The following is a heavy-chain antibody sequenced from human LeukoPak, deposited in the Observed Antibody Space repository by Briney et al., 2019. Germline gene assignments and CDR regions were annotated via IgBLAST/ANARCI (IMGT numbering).Heavy chain of an antibody. CDR2: LYSGGST. V-gene: IGHV3-53*01. Sequence: GGSLRLSCSASGFTVSSNYMSWLPQAPGKGLEWVSVLYSGGSTYYADSVKGRFTIFRDTSKNTLYLQMNNLRAEDTAVYYCASGSGSYRTPYYYMDVWGKGTTVTVSS. J-gene: IGHJ6*03. D-gene: IGHD3-10*01. CDR1: GFTVSSNY. CDR3: ASGSGSYRTPYYYMDV.